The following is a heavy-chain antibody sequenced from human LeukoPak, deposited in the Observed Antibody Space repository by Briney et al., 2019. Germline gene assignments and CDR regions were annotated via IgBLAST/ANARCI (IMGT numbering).Heavy chain of an antibody. CDR1: GFTFDDYA. V-gene: IGHV3-43D*03. Sequence: GGSLRLSCAASGFTFDDYAMRWVRQAPGKGLEWVSLISWDGGSTYYADSVKGRFTISRDNAKNSLYLQMNSLRAEDTAVYYCARDGVVSGWNFAYWGQGTLVTVSS. CDR3: ARDGVVSGWNFAY. J-gene: IGHJ4*02. CDR2: ISWDGGST. D-gene: IGHD6-19*01.